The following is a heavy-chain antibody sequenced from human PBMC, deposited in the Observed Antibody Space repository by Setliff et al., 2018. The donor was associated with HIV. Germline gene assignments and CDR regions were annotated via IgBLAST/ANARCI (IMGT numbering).Heavy chain of an antibody. D-gene: IGHD2-21*01. CDR2: IKQDGREK. V-gene: IGHV3-7*01. CDR1: GFTFSSYW. J-gene: IGHJ4*02. Sequence: PGGSLRLSCAASGFTFSSYWMNWVRQAPGKGLERVANIKQDGREKYYVDSVKGRFTISRDNAKNSLYLQMNSLRAEDTAVYYCASPYFVVYWGQGTLVTVSS. CDR3: ASPYFVVY.